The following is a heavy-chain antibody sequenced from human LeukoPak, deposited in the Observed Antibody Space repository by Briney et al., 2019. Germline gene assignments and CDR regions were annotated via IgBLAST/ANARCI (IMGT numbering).Heavy chain of an antibody. D-gene: IGHD3-10*01. V-gene: IGHV3-7*02. CDR1: GFTFNNYW. CDR2: IKQDGSEK. CDR3: ARGGIWFGELTSFLHSEDLNWFDS. Sequence: GGSLRLSCAASGFTFNNYWMSWVRQAPGKGLEWVANIKQDGSEKYYVDSVKGRFTISRDNAKNSLYLQMNSLTVEDTAVYYCARGGIWFGELTSFLHSEDLNWFDSWGQGTLVTVSS. J-gene: IGHJ5*01.